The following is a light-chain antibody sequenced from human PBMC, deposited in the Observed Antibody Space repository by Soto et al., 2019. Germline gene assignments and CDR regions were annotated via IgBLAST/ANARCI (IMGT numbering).Light chain of an antibody. CDR3: TSYAPTYIVL. Sequence: QSVLTQPPSASGAPGQSVTISCTGTSSDVGGYNYVSWFQQHPGRAPKLMIYEVSKRPSGVPDRFSGSKSCNTASLTVSGLQAEEEADSFCTSYAPTYIVLVGGGTKLTVL. V-gene: IGLV2-8*01. CDR2: EVS. CDR1: SSDVGGYNY. J-gene: IGLJ2*01.